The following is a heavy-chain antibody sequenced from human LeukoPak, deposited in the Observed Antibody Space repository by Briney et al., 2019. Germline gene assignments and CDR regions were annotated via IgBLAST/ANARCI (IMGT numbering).Heavy chain of an antibody. Sequence: SETLSLTCAAYGGSFSGYYWSWIRQPPGKVLDWIGETNHSGITKYNPSLKSRVTMSVDTSKNQFSLKLTSVTAADTAVYYCASSYCSSTTCYDHWGQGTLVTVSS. D-gene: IGHD2-2*01. V-gene: IGHV4-34*01. J-gene: IGHJ4*02. CDR1: GGSFSGYY. CDR3: ASSYCSSTTCYDH. CDR2: TNHSGIT.